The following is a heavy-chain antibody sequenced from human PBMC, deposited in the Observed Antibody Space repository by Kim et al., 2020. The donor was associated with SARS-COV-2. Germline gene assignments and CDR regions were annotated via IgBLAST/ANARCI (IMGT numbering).Heavy chain of an antibody. V-gene: IGHV3-11*01. J-gene: IGHJ4*02. CDR1: GFTFSDYY. CDR3: AISPAWELPALYY. Sequence: GGSLRLSCAASGFTFSDYYMSWIRQAPGKGLEWVSYISSSGSTIYYADSVKGRFTISRDNAKNSLYLQMNSLRAEDTAVYYCAISPAWELPALYYWGQGTLVTVSS. CDR2: ISSSGSTI. D-gene: IGHD1-26*01.